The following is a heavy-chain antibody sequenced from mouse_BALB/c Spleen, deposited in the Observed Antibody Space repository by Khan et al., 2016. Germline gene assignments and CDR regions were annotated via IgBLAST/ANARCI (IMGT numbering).Heavy chain of an antibody. J-gene: IGHJ3*01. D-gene: IGHD2-4*01. V-gene: IGHV14-3*02. CDR3: ARSPYDYDVGFAS. CDR1: GFNIKDTY. CDR2: IDPANGNT. Sequence: VQLQQSGAELVKPGASVKLSCTASGFNIKDTYMHWVKQRPEQGLEWIGRIDPANGNTKYDPKFQGKATITADTSSNTAYLQHSSLTSEDTAVYYFARSPYDYDVGFASWGQGTLVTVSA.